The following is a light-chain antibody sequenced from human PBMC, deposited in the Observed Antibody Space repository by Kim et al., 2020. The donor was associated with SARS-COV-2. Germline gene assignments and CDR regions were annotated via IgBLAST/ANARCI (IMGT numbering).Light chain of an antibody. CDR3: GTWDSSLSAGV. J-gene: IGLJ3*02. CDR2: DDN. CDR1: NSNIGNNY. Sequence: GQKVPISCSGSNSNIGNNYVAWYQQLPGTAPKLLIYDDNKRPSGIPDRFSGSKSGTSATLGITGLQTGDEADYYCGTWDSSLSAGVFGGGTQLTVL. V-gene: IGLV1-51*01.